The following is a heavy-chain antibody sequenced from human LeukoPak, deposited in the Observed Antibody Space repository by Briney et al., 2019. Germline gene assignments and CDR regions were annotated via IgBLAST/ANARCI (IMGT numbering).Heavy chain of an antibody. CDR1: GWSFSGYY. V-gene: IGHV4-34*01. CDR2: INHSGST. CDR3: ARVYGSGSYYNNGFDP. D-gene: IGHD3-10*01. J-gene: IGHJ5*02. Sequence: PAETLSLTCAAYGWSFSGYYWNWIRQPPGKGLEWIGEINHSGSTNYNPSHKRRVSISVDTSKNKFSLKLSSVSAGDAAVYDCARVYGSGSYYNNGFDPWGQGTLVTVSS.